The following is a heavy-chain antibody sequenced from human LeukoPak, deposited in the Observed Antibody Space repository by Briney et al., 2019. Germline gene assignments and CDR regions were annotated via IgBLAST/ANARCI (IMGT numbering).Heavy chain of an antibody. D-gene: IGHD3-22*01. CDR1: GFTFGSYG. V-gene: IGHV3-23*01. J-gene: IGHJ4*02. Sequence: GGSLRLSCAASGFTFGSYGMSWVRQAPGKGLEWVSFISPSGDRTSNADSVEGRFTIPRDNPRDTLYLQMNSLRDEDTAGYYCAIMHGYYDGSGYWVQWGQGTLVTVSS. CDR3: AIMHGYYDGSGYWVQ. CDR2: ISPSGDRT.